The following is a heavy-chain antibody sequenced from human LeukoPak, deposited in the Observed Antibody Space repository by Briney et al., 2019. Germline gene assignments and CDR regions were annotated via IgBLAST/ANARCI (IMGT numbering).Heavy chain of an antibody. CDR1: GFTFDEYG. CDR2: MNWNGGST. J-gene: IGHJ4*02. Sequence: GGSLRLSCAASGFTFDEYGMSWVRQAPGKGLEWVSGMNWNGGSTCYADSVKGRFTISRDNAKNSLYLQMNSLRAEDTALYYCARGMLGASDYWGQGTLVTVSS. D-gene: IGHD1-26*01. CDR3: ARGMLGASDY. V-gene: IGHV3-20*04.